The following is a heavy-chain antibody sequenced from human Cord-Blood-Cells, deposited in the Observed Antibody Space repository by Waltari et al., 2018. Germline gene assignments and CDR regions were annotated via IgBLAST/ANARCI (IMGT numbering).Heavy chain of an antibody. D-gene: IGHD6-13*01. CDR3: APGIAAAGFDI. CDR2: ISSSGSTI. J-gene: IGHJ3*02. V-gene: IGHV3-48*03. Sequence: EVQLVESGGGLVQPGGSLRLSCAASGFTFSSYEMNWVRQAPGKGLEWVSYISSSGSTIYCADSVKGRFTISRDNAKNSLYLQMNSLRAEDTAVYYCAPGIAAAGFDIWGQGTMVTVSS. CDR1: GFTFSSYE.